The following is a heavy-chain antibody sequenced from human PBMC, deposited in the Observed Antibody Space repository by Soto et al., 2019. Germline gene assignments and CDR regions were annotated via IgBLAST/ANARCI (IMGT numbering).Heavy chain of an antibody. V-gene: IGHV3-23*01. CDR3: AKEGSDPYYYYYYMDV. CDR1: GFTFSSYA. J-gene: IGHJ6*03. CDR2: ISGSGGST. D-gene: IGHD3-10*01. Sequence: GGSLRLSCAASGFTFSSYAMSWVRQAPGKGLEWVSAISGSGGSTYYADSVKGRFTISRDNSKNTLYLQMNSLRAEDTAVYYCAKEGSDPYYYYYYMDVWGKGTTVTVSS.